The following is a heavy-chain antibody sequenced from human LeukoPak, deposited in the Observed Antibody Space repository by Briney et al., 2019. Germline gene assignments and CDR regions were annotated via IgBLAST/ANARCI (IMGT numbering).Heavy chain of an antibody. D-gene: IGHD6-19*01. CDR2: ISISSSYI. CDR3: ARDLSIAVAGTRFDY. Sequence: GGSLRLSCAASGFTYSSYSMNWVRQAPGKGLEWVSSISISSSYIYDADSVKGRFTISRDNAKNSLYLQMNSLRAEDTAVYYCARDLSIAVAGTRFDYWGQGTLVTVSS. V-gene: IGHV3-21*01. CDR1: GFTYSSYS. J-gene: IGHJ4*02.